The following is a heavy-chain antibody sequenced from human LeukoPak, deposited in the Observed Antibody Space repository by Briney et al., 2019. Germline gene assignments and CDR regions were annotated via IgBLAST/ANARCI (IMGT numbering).Heavy chain of an antibody. Sequence: SETLSLTCAVYGGSFSGYYWSWIRQPPGKGLEWIGEINHSGSTNYNPSLKSRVTISVDTSKNQFSLKLSSVTAADTAVYYCAREVGYCSSTSCGHDYWGQGTLVTVSS. CDR1: GGSFSGYY. CDR2: INHSGST. D-gene: IGHD2-2*03. V-gene: IGHV4-34*01. CDR3: AREVGYCSSTSCGHDY. J-gene: IGHJ4*02.